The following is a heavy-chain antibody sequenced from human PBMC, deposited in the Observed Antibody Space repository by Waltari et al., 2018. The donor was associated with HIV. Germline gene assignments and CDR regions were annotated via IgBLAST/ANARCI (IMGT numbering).Heavy chain of an antibody. D-gene: IGHD5-18*01. CDR3: ARGPTAMVTFDS. CDR2: SNASGRT. CDR1: GGSIRGGGYY. Sequence: QVQLQESGPGLVKPSQTLSLTCTVSGGSIRGGGYYWSWVRQPAGKGLEWIGRSNASGRTNYNPSLRSRVTISVDASKNQFSLKLTSVTAADTAVYFCARGPTAMVTFDSWGQGTLVTVSS. V-gene: IGHV4-61*02. J-gene: IGHJ4*02.